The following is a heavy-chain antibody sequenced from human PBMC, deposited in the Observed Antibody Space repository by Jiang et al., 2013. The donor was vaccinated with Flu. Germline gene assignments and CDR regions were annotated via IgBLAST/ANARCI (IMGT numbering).Heavy chain of an antibody. V-gene: IGHV4-34*01. CDR1: GGSFSGYY. J-gene: IGHJ4*02. CDR3: ARGGIAVAGSRLDV. D-gene: IGHD6-19*01. CDR2: INHSGST. Sequence: LLKPSETLSLTCAVYGGSFSGYYWSWIRQPPGKGLEWIGEINHSGSTNYNPSLKSRVTISVDTSKNQFSLKLSSVTAADTAVYYCARGGIAVAGSRLDVWGQGTLVTVSS.